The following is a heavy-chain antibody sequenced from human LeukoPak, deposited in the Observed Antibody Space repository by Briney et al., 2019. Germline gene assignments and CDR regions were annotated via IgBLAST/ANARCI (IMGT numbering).Heavy chain of an antibody. D-gene: IGHD5-18*01. CDR2: IIPILGIA. V-gene: IGHV1-69*04. CDR1: GGTFSSYA. CDR3: AIGVDTAMVYFDY. Sequence: GASVKVSCKASGGTFSSYAFSWVRQAPGQGLEWMGRIIPILGIANYAQKFQGRVTITADKSTSTAYMELSSLRSEDTAVYYCAIGVDTAMVYFDYWGQGTLVTVSS. J-gene: IGHJ4*02.